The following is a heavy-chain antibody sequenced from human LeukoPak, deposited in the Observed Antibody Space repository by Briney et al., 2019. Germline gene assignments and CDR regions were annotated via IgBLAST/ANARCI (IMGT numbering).Heavy chain of an antibody. CDR2: INHSGST. J-gene: IGHJ3*02. V-gene: IGHV4-34*01. CDR1: GGSFSGYY. Sequence: SETLSLTCAVYGGSFSGYYWSWIRQPPGKGLEWIGEINHSGSTNYNPSLKSRVTISVDTSKNQFSLKLSSVTAADTAVYYCARSARRSDAFDIWGQGTMVTVSS. CDR3: ARSARRSDAFDI. D-gene: IGHD6-13*01.